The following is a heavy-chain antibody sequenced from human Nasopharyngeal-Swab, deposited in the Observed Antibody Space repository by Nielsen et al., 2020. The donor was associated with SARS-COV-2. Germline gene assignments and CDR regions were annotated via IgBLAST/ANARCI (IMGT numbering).Heavy chain of an antibody. J-gene: IGHJ4*02. V-gene: IGHV4-59*08. CDR2: VYYTGGT. CDR3: ARMDAATDF. Sequence: RQAPGKGLEWVGYVYYTGGTSYNPSLKSQVTISLNTSKKQFSLRLTSVTPADTAIYYCARMDAATDFWGQGTLVTVSS. D-gene: IGHD2-15*01.